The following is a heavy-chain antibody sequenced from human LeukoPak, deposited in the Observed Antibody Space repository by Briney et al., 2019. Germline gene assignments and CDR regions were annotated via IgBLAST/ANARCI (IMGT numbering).Heavy chain of an antibody. D-gene: IGHD2-2*01. CDR3: AKWVVVPSYYYYMDV. CDR1: GYTFTSYD. CDR2: MNPNSGNT. Sequence: GASVKVSCKASGYTFTSYDINWVRQATGQGLEWMGWMNPNSGNTGYAQKFQGRVTMTRNTSISTAYMELSSLRSEDTAVYYCAKWVVVPSYYYYMDVWGKGTTVTISS. V-gene: IGHV1-8*01. J-gene: IGHJ6*03.